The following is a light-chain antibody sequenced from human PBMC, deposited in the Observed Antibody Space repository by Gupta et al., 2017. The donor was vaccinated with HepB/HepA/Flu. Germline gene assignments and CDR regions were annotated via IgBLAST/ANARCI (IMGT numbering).Light chain of an antibody. J-gene: IGLJ1*01. V-gene: IGLV3-1*01. CDR3: QVWDSKIGGV. CDR2: QHN. Sequence: SFELTQPPSVSVSPGQTTTITCSGENLGHYFVCWYQQKSGRSPVLVLFQHNKRPSGIPERFSGSYSGNSATLTIGGTQAMDEADYYCQVWDSKIGGVFGTGTKVTVL. CDR1: NLGHYF.